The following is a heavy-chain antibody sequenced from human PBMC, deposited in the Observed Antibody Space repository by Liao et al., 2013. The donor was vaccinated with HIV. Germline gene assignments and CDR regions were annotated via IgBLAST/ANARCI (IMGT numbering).Heavy chain of an antibody. Sequence: QVQLQESGPGLVKPSETLSLTCAVYGGSFYSHYWTWVRQAPGKRLEWIGEIIHAGGTKYNPSLESRVTISIDTSKNHFSLKLSSVTAADTAVYYCARIYYGSGYYGYNWFNPWGQGTLVTVSS. CDR2: IIHAGGT. J-gene: IGHJ5*02. CDR1: GGSFYSHY. V-gene: IGHV4-34*10. CDR3: ARIYYGSGYYGYNWFNP. D-gene: IGHD3-10*01.